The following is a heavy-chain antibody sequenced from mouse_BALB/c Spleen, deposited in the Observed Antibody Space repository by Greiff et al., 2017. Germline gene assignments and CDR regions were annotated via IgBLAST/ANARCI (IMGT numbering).Heavy chain of an antibody. J-gene: IGHJ2*01. CDR1: GYTFTDYA. V-gene: IGHV1-67*01. CDR3: ARDGNYVFDY. Sequence: VKLKQSGPELVRPGVSVKISCKGSGYTFTDYAMHWVKQSHAKSLEWIGVISTYYGNTNYNQKFKGKATMTVDKSSSTAYMELARLTSEDSAIYYCARDGNYVFDYWGQGTTLTVSS. D-gene: IGHD2-1*01. CDR2: ISTYYGNT.